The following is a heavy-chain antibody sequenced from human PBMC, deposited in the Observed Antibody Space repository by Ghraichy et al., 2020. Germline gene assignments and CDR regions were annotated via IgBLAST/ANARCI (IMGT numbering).Heavy chain of an antibody. J-gene: IGHJ4*02. CDR2: IIPIFGTA. D-gene: IGHD3-10*01. V-gene: IGHV1-69*13. CDR1: GGTFSSYA. Sequence: SVKVSCKASGGTFSSYAISWVRQAPGQGLEWMGGIIPIFGTANYAQKFQGRVTITADESTSTAYMELSSLRSEDTAVYYCAVRQEGRGLQDYWGQGTLVTVSS. CDR3: AVRQEGRGLQDY.